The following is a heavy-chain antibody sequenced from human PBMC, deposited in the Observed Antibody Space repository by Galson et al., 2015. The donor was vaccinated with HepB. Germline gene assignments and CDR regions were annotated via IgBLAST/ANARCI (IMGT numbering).Heavy chain of an antibody. CDR3: ARDSLAAVADGRNWFDP. CDR1: GSTLTELS. D-gene: IGHD6-19*01. CDR2: ISAYNGNT. J-gene: IGHJ5*02. V-gene: IGHV1-18*01. Sequence: SVKVSCKVSGSTLTELSMHWVRQAPGQGLEWMGWISAYNGNTNYAQKLQGRVTMTTDTSTSTAYMGLRSLRSDDTAVYYCARDSLAAVADGRNWFDPWGQGTLVTVSS.